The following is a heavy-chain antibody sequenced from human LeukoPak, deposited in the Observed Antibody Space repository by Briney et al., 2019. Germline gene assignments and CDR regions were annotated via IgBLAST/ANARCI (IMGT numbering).Heavy chain of an antibody. CDR3: ARAALMTTVTTPYMDV. J-gene: IGHJ6*03. CDR1: GFTFSSYA. V-gene: IGHV3-30*04. CDR2: ISYDGSNK. Sequence: GGSLRLSCAASGFTFSSYAMHWVRQAPGKGLEWVAVISYDGSNKYYADSVKGRFTISRDNSKNTLYLQMNSLRAEDTAVYYCARAALMTTVTTPYMDVWGKGTTVTVSS. D-gene: IGHD4-17*01.